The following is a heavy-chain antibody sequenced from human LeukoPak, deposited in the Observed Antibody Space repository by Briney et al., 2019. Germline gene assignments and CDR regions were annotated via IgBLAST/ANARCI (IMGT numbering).Heavy chain of an antibody. CDR1: GGSFSGYY. D-gene: IGHD2-2*01. V-gene: IGHV4-34*01. J-gene: IGHJ6*03. Sequence: SETLSLTCAVYGGSFSGYYWSWIRQPPGKGLEWLGEINHSGSTNYNPSLKSRVTISVDTSKNQFSLKLSSVTAADTAVYYCARVVVPAANYYYYYYMDVWGKGTTVTVSS. CDR3: ARVVVPAANYYYYYYMDV. CDR2: INHSGST.